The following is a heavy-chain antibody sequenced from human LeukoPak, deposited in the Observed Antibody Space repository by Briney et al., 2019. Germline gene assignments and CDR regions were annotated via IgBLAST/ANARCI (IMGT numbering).Heavy chain of an antibody. CDR3: ATPSGPPDAFDI. Sequence: SETLSLTCAVYGGSFSGYYWSWIRQPPGKGLEWIGEINHSGSTNYNPSLKSRVTISVDTSKNQFSLKLSSVTAADTAVYYCATPSGPPDAFDIWGQGTMVTVSS. CDR1: GGSFSGYY. V-gene: IGHV4-34*01. CDR2: INHSGST. J-gene: IGHJ3*02. D-gene: IGHD3-10*01.